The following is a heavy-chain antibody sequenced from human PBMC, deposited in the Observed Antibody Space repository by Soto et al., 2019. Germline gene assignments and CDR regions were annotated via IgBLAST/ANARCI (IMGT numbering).Heavy chain of an antibody. D-gene: IGHD6-13*01. CDR1: GFTFTSSA. J-gene: IGHJ6*02. V-gene: IGHV1-58*01. CDR2: IVVGSGNT. CDR3: AADGGTAAGLYYYYYYGMDV. Sequence: SVKVSCKASGFTFTSSAVQWVRQARGQRLEWIGWIVVGSGNTNYAQKFQERVTITRDMSTSTAYMELSSLRSEDTAVYYCAADGGTAAGLYYYYYYGMDVWGQGTTVTV.